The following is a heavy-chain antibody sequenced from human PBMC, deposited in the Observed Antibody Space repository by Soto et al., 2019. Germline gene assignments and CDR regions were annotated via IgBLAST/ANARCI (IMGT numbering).Heavy chain of an antibody. CDR1: GADINTYS. CDR3: ARDREAGYNFYYGMDV. V-gene: IGHV4-4*07. D-gene: IGHD6-19*01. CDR2: IYTSASI. Sequence: SETLSLTCSVSGADINTYSWTWIRQPAGRGLEWIGRIYTSASINYNPSLKGRVTLSVDTSTNQVSLRLASVTAADTAIYYCARDREAGYNFYYGMDVWGQGTTVTVSS. J-gene: IGHJ6*02.